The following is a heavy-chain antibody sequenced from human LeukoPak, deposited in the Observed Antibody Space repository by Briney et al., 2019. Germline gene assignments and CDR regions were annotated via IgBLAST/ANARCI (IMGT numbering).Heavy chain of an antibody. CDR3: AKGYYYGSGSYPTFDY. J-gene: IGHJ4*02. CDR1: GFTFSSHA. Sequence: GGSLRLSCAASGFTFSSHALSWLRQAPGKGLEWVSTISGSGGSTYYADSVKGRFTISRDNSKNTLYVQMSSLRADDTAVYYCAKGYYYGSGSYPTFDYWGQGTLVTVSS. CDR2: ISGSGGST. D-gene: IGHD3-10*01. V-gene: IGHV3-23*01.